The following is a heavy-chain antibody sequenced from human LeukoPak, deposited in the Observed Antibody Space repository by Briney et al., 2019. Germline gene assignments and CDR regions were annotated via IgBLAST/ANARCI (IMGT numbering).Heavy chain of an antibody. Sequence: SVKVSCKASGGTFRSFAINWVRQAPGQGREWMGRIIPVLDITHYAQKFQGRVTMTRNTSISTAYMELSSLRSQDTAVYYCARVTGATSIDYWGQGTLVTVSS. CDR1: GGTFRSFA. J-gene: IGHJ4*02. V-gene: IGHV1-69*04. CDR2: IIPVLDIT. CDR3: ARVTGATSIDY. D-gene: IGHD1-26*01.